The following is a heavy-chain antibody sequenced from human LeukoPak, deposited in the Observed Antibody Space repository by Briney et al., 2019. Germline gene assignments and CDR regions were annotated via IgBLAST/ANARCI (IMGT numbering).Heavy chain of an antibody. CDR2: ITSSGDIT. Sequence: GGSLRLSCAVSGFTFSSNAMSWVRQAPGKGLEWVSLITSSGDITNYADSVKGRFTISRDYSKNTLYLQMDSLRAEDTAVYYCAKVPYYYDSSGYLDYWGQGTLVTVSS. CDR3: AKVPYYYDSSGYLDY. CDR1: GFTFSSNA. J-gene: IGHJ4*02. V-gene: IGHV3-23*01. D-gene: IGHD3-22*01.